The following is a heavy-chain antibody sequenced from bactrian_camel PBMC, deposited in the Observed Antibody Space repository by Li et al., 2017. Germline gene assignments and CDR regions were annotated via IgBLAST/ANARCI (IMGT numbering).Heavy chain of an antibody. J-gene: IGHJ4*01. D-gene: IGHD1*01. CDR2: ADGGSGT. V-gene: IGHV3S67*01. Sequence: VQLVESGGGSVEAGGSLRLSCGVSGFPHRPTCMAWFRQIPGKEREGVATADGGSGTLYADSVKGRFTISQDNAKNTVYLQLNSLKTEDMATYYCEKISYWVSVLAPGPRSPSP. CDR1: GFPHRPTC.